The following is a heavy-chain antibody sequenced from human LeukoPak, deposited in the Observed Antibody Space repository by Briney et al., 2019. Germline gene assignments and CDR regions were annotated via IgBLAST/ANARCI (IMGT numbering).Heavy chain of an antibody. Sequence: ASVKVSCKASGYTFTIYGISWVRQAPGQGLEWMGWISAYNGNTNYAQKLQGRVTMTTDTSTSTAYMELRSLRSDDTAVYYCARDRRIAAAGTPDYWGQGTLVTVSS. CDR1: GYTFTIYG. CDR2: ISAYNGNT. V-gene: IGHV1-18*04. CDR3: ARDRRIAAAGTPDY. D-gene: IGHD6-13*01. J-gene: IGHJ4*02.